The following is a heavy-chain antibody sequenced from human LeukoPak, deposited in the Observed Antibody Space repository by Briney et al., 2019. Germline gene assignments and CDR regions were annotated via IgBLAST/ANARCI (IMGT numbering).Heavy chain of an antibody. D-gene: IGHD1-26*01. V-gene: IGHV4-39*01. J-gene: IGHJ4*02. Sequence: PSETLSLTCTVSGRSIISSSYYWGWIRQPPGKGLEWIGSIYYSGSTYYNPSLKSRVTISVDTSKNQFSLKLSSVTAADTAVYYCARRLVGATTIRDYWGQGTLVTVSS. CDR1: GRSIISSSYY. CDR2: IYYSGST. CDR3: ARRLVGATTIRDY.